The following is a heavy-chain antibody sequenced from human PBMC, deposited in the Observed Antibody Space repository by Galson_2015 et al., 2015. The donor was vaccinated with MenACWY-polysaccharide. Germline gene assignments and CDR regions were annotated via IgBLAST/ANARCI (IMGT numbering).Heavy chain of an antibody. V-gene: IGHV3-23*01. CDR1: GFTLTSYD. J-gene: IGHJ4*02. Sequence: SVRLSCAASGFTLTSYDMNWVRQTPGKGLQWVSTINGSGGKTYYADSVKGRVTISRDNSKNTLYLQMDSLRAEDTAVYYCAKDERSRDTVITSVRHWGQGTLVTVSS. CDR3: AKDERSRDTVITSVRH. D-gene: IGHD4-23*01. CDR2: INGSGGKT.